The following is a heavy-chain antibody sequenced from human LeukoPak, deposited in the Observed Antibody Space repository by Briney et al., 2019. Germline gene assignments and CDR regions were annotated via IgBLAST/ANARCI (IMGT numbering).Heavy chain of an antibody. CDR3: TRSIMNFYVSGT. J-gene: IGHJ5*02. V-gene: IGHV4-61*01. Sequence: PSETLSLTCTVSGGSVGSTSSSYFWNWMRQPPGKGLEWIGYIYHTGSTKYNPSLESRVTMSVDTFKNQFSLKLRSVTAADTAVYYCTRSIMNFYVSGTWGRGTLVTVSS. CDR2: IYHTGST. D-gene: IGHD3-10*01. CDR1: GGSVGSTSSSYF.